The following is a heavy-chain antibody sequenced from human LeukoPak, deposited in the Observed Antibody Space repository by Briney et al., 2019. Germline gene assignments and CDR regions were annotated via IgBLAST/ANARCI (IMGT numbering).Heavy chain of an antibody. J-gene: IGHJ4*02. V-gene: IGHV3-7*01. CDR3: TRGGATSSWYWFF. D-gene: IGHD6-13*01. CDR2: IKKDGSEQ. CDR1: GFTFSSHW. Sequence: PGGSLRLSCAASGFTFSSHWMTWVRQARGKGAEWVASIKKDGSEQYYVDSVKGRFTISRDNAKNSLSLQVSSLRAEDTAVYYCTRGGATSSWYWFFWGQGTLVTVSS.